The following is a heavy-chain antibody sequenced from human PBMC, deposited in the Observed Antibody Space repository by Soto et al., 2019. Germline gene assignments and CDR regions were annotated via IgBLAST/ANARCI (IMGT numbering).Heavy chain of an antibody. CDR1: GFTFGDYA. CDR2: IRSKVYGGTT. V-gene: IGHV3-49*03. D-gene: IGHD3-10*01. CDR3: TRHYGSGSYYSV. J-gene: IGHJ4*02. Sequence: EVQLVESGGGLVQPGRSLRLSCTASGFTFGDYAMSWFRQAPGKGLEWVGFIRSKVYGGTTEYAASVKGRFTISRDDSKSIAYLQMNSLKTEDTAVYYCTRHYGSGSYYSVWGQGTLVTVSS.